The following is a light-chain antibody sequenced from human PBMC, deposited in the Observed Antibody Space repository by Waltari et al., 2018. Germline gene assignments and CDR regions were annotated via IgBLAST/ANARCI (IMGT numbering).Light chain of an antibody. V-gene: IGKV3-20*01. Sequence: VLTQSPGTLSLSPGERATLACRASQSVSKYLAGYQQRPGQAPRLLIYAASTRATGIPDRFSGSGFGTDFSLTISRLEPEDFAVYYCQNHERLPATFGQGTKVEIK. CDR3: QNHERLPAT. CDR1: QSVSKY. J-gene: IGKJ1*01. CDR2: AAS.